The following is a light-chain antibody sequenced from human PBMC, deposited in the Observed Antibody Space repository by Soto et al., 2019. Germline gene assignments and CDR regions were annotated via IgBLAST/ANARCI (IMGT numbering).Light chain of an antibody. CDR3: QQANSFPR. CDR2: AAS. V-gene: IGKV1-12*01. CDR1: QDISSW. Sequence: DIQMTQSPSSVSASVGDRVTITCRASQDISSWLAWYQQKPGRAPELLIYAASSLQSGVPSRFSGSGSGTEFTLTISSLQPEDFATYDCQQANSFPRFGPGTKVDIK. J-gene: IGKJ3*01.